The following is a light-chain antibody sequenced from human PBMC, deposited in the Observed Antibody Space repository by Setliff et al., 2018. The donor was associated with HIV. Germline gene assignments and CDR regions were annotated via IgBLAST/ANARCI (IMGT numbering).Light chain of an antibody. CDR1: SIGNKS. CDR3: QVWDSSSDQV. V-gene: IGLV3-21*03. J-gene: IGLJ1*01. CDR2: DDD. Sequence: SYELAQPPSVSVDPGKTARITCGGNSIGNKSVHWYQQKPGQAPVLVVYDDDDRPSGIPERFSGSNSGNTATLTISRVAAGDEADYYRQVWDSSSDQVFGTGTKVTVL.